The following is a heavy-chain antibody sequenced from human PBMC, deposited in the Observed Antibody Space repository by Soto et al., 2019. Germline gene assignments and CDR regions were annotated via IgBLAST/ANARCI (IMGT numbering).Heavy chain of an antibody. Sequence: EVQLVESGGGLVKPGGSLRLSCAASGFTFSSYSMNWVRQAPGKGLEWVSSISSSSSYIYYADSVKGRFTISRDNAKHSLYLQMNSLRAEDTAVYYCARGKSCSGGSCYDYYYGMDVWGQGTTVTVSS. D-gene: IGHD2-15*01. CDR1: GFTFSSYS. V-gene: IGHV3-21*01. J-gene: IGHJ6*02. CDR2: ISSSSSYI. CDR3: ARGKSCSGGSCYDYYYGMDV.